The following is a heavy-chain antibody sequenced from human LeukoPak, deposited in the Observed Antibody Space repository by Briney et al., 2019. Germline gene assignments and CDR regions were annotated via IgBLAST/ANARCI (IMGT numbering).Heavy chain of an antibody. Sequence: SETLSLTCAVYGGSFSGYYWSWIRQPPGKGLEWIGEINHSGSTNYNPSLKSRVTISVDTSENQFSLKLSSVTAADTAVYYCARHGQARDFSRYYYYYMDVWGKGTTVTVSS. J-gene: IGHJ6*03. CDR3: ARHGQARDFSRYYYYYMDV. CDR2: INHSGST. D-gene: IGHD6-13*01. V-gene: IGHV4-34*01. CDR1: GGSFSGYY.